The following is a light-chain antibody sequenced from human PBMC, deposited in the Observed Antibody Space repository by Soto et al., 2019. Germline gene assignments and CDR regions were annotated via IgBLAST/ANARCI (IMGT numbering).Light chain of an antibody. CDR3: ETWDSNTRV. Sequence: QSVLTQSSSASASLGSSVKLTCTLSSGHRSSIIAWHQQQPGKAPRYLMKLEGSGSYNKGSGIPDRFSGSSSGADRYLTISNLRFEDEADYYCETWDSNTRVFGGGTKVTVL. CDR2: LEGSGSY. V-gene: IGLV4-60*02. CDR1: SGHRSSI. J-gene: IGLJ3*02.